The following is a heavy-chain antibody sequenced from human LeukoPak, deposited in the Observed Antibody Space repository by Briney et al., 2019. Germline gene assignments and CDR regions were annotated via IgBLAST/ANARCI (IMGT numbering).Heavy chain of an antibody. D-gene: IGHD6-6*01. Sequence: ASVKVSCKASGYTFTSYYMHWVRQAPGQGLEWMGIINPSGGSTSYAQKFQGRVTMTRDMSTSTVYMELSSLRSEDTAVYYCARGRAARPRRHGSNWFDPWGQGTLVTVSS. CDR1: GYTFTSYY. CDR3: ARGRAARPRRHGSNWFDP. J-gene: IGHJ5*02. V-gene: IGHV1-46*01. CDR2: INPSGGST.